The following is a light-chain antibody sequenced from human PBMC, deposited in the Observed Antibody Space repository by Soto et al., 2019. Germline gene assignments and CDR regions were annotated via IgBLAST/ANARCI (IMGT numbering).Light chain of an antibody. CDR2: DVS. CDR1: SSDVGSYNY. J-gene: IGLJ1*01. CDR3: CSYAGSYTYV. V-gene: IGLV2-11*01. Sequence: QSVLTQPRSVSGSPGQSVTISCTGTSSDVGSYNYVSWYQQHPGKAPKLMIYDVSKRPSGVPDRFSGSKSGNTASLVISGLQAEDESDYYCCSYAGSYTYVFGTGTKVTV.